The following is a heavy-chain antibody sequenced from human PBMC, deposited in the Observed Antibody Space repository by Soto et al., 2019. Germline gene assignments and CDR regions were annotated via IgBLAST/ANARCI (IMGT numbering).Heavy chain of an antibody. CDR3: ARPYSSGWYGDLDY. J-gene: IGHJ4*02. D-gene: IGHD6-19*01. Sequence: QVQLVESGGGVVQPGRSLRLACTASGFTFSSYAMHWVRQAPGTGLEWVAVISYDGSNKYYADSVKGRFTISRDNSKNTLYMQMNSLRVEDTAVYYCARPYSSGWYGDLDYWGQGTLVTVSS. V-gene: IGHV3-30-3*01. CDR1: GFTFSSYA. CDR2: ISYDGSNK.